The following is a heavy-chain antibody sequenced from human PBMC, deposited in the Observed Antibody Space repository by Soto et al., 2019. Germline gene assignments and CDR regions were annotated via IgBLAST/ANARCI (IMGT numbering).Heavy chain of an antibody. D-gene: IGHD6-19*01. V-gene: IGHV4-59*08. CDR3: ARHGPGYSSGWYNYYAMDV. Sequence: PSETLSLTCTVSGGSISSYYWSWIRQPPGKGLEWIGYIYYSGNTKYTPSLKSRVTISVDTSKNQFSLKLSSVTAADTAVYYCARHGPGYSSGWYNYYAMDVWGQGTTVTVSS. CDR2: IYYSGNT. J-gene: IGHJ6*02. CDR1: GGSISSYY.